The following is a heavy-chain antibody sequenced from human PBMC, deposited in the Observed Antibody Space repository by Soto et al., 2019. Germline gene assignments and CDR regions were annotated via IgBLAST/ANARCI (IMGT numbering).Heavy chain of an antibody. CDR3: ARVPAVVGY. CDR1: GGSISSYY. J-gene: IGHJ4*02. D-gene: IGHD2-15*01. Sequence: QVQLQESGPGLVKPSETLSLTCTVSGGSISSYYWSWIRQPPGKGLEWIGYIYCSGSTNYNPSLKSRVTISVDTSKNQFSLKLSSVTAADTAVYYCARVPAVVGYWGQGTLVTVSS. V-gene: IGHV4-59*01. CDR2: IYCSGST.